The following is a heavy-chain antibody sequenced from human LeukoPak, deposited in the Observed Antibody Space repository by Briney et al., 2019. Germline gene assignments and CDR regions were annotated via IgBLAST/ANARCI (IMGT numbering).Heavy chain of an antibody. J-gene: IGHJ1*01. D-gene: IGHD6-13*01. CDR3: ARGREQLATDFQH. V-gene: IGHV1-46*01. Sequence: TSLKVSCKASGYTSTSYYMHWVRQAPGQGLEWMGIINPSGGSTRYAQKFQGRVTMTMDTSTSTVYMELSSLRSEDTAVYECARGREQLATDFQHWGQGTLVTVSS. CDR2: INPSGGST. CDR1: GYTSTSYY.